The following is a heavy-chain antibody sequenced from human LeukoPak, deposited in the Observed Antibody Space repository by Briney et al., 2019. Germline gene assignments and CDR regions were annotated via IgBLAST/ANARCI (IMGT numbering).Heavy chain of an antibody. CDR3: AKDVRYFDWLIFDY. J-gene: IGHJ4*02. CDR1: GFTFSSYA. D-gene: IGHD3-9*01. Sequence: RGSLRLSCAASGFTFSSYAMSWVRQAPGKGLEWVSAISGSGGSTYYADSVKGRFTISRDNSKNTLYLQMNSLRAEDTAVYYCAKDVRYFDWLIFDYWGQGTLVTVSS. CDR2: ISGSGGST. V-gene: IGHV3-23*01.